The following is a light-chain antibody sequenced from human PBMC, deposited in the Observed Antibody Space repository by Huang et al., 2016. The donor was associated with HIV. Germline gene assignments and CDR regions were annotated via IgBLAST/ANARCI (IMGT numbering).Light chain of an antibody. J-gene: IGKJ3*01. V-gene: IGKV3-20*01. CDR1: QIISRTF. CDR3: QQYGYSPLFT. Sequence: EVMLTQSPDTLSLSPGERAPLSCRASQIISRTFVAWYKQKPDQAPRLLIYGASNTATGIPDRFSGSGSGTDFTLISSRLEPEDFAVYYCQQYGYSPLFTFGPGTKVDI. CDR2: GAS.